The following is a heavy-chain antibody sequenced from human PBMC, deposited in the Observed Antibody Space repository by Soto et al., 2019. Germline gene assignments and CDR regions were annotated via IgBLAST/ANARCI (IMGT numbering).Heavy chain of an antibody. Sequence: ASVKVSCKASGYTFTSYGISWLRQAPGQGLEWMGWISAYNGNTNYAQKLQGRVTMTTDTSTSTAYMELRSLRSDDTAVYYCAGETVVVVAARADYYYYGMDVWGQGTTVTVSS. CDR2: ISAYNGNT. CDR3: AGETVVVVAARADYYYYGMDV. D-gene: IGHD2-15*01. J-gene: IGHJ6*02. CDR1: GYTFTSYG. V-gene: IGHV1-18*01.